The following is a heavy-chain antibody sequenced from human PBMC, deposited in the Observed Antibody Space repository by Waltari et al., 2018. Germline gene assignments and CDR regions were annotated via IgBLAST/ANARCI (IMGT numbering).Heavy chain of an antibody. J-gene: IGHJ5*02. Sequence: QVQLVESGGGLVKPGASLRLSCAAPGFTFSDFYMSWIRQTPGKGLEWISYISSSGDDVYYADSVKGRFTFSRDNAKNSLYLQMTSLRPEDTAVYYCARGAPFDPWGQGTLVIVSS. CDR1: GFTFSDFY. V-gene: IGHV3-11*01. CDR2: ISSSGDDV. CDR3: ARGAPFDP.